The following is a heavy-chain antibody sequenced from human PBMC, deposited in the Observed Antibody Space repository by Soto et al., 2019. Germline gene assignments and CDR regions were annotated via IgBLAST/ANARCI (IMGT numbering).Heavy chain of an antibody. CDR3: ARTKYYYDSSGYTLDY. CDR2: VYYSGST. CDR1: GGSISSSTYY. J-gene: IGHJ4*02. V-gene: IGHV4-39*01. Sequence: PAETLSLTCTVSGGSISSSTYYWGWIRQPPGKGLEWIGSVYYSGSTYYNPSLKSRVTISVDTSNNQFSLKLNSVTAADTAVYYCARTKYYYDSSGYTLDYWGQGTLVTVSS. D-gene: IGHD3-22*01.